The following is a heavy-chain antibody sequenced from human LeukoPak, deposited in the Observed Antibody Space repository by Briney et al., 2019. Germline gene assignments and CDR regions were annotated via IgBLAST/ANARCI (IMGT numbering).Heavy chain of an antibody. CDR1: GFTFSGYG. CDR3: SRDPTYYLRYGYFDY. V-gene: IGHV3-33*05. CDR2: ISYDGSNK. Sequence: GGSLRLSCAASGFTFSGYGMHWVRQAPGKGLEWVAVISYDGSNKYYADSVKGRFTISRDNTKNSLYLQMNSLRAEDTAVYYCSRDPTYYLRYGYFDYWGQGALVTVSS. D-gene: IGHD1-26*01. J-gene: IGHJ4*02.